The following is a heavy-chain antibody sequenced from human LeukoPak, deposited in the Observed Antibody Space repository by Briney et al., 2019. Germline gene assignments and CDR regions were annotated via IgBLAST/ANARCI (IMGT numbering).Heavy chain of an antibody. CDR3: ARGSWFGRHFHYYYMDV. D-gene: IGHD3-10*01. CDR1: GGTFSSYA. CDR2: IIPIFGTA. J-gene: IGHJ6*03. Sequence: ASVKVSCKASGGTFSSYAISWVRQAPGQGLEWMGGIIPIFGTANHAQKLQGRVTITADESTSTAYMELSSLRSEDTAVYYCARGSWFGRHFHYYYMDVWGKGTTVTISS. V-gene: IGHV1-69*13.